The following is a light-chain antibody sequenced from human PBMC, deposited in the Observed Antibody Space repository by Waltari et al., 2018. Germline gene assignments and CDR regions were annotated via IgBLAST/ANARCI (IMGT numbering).Light chain of an antibody. CDR3: GSYTSSSPYV. CDR1: SSDVGGYKY. CDR2: DVS. V-gene: IGLV2-14*03. Sequence: QSALTQPASASGSPGQSITISCTGTSSDVGGYKYVSWYQQHPGKAPKLMIYDVSDRPAGISNRFSGSKSGNTASLTISGLQAEDEADYYCGSYTSSSPYVFGTGTKVTVL. J-gene: IGLJ1*01.